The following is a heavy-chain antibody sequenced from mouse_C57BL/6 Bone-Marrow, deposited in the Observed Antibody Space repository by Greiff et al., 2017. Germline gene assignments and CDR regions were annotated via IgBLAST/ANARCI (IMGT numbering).Heavy chain of an antibody. CDR3: TRPRNWENWYFDV. J-gene: IGHJ1*03. Sequence: EVKLEESGGGLVQPGGSMKLSCAASGFTFSDAWMDWVRQSPEKGLEWVAEIRNKANNHATYYAESVKGRFTISRDDSKSSVYLQMNSLRAEDTGIYYCTRPRNWENWYFDVWGTGTTVTVSS. CDR1: GFTFSDAW. CDR2: IRNKANNHAT. D-gene: IGHD4-1*02. V-gene: IGHV6-6*01.